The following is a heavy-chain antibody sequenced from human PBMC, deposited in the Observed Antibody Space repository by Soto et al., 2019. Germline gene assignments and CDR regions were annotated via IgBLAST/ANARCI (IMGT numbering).Heavy chain of an antibody. CDR2: IYHIGTT. CDR3: ARESIVGATRFDP. D-gene: IGHD1-26*01. J-gene: IGHJ5*02. Sequence: SETLSLTCTVSGDSVNSGSYYWTWIRQAPGKGLEWLGYIYHIGTTRYNPSLKSRATISLDTCKSQFSLRLTSVTAADTAVYFCARESIVGATRFDPWGHGTLVTVSS. V-gene: IGHV4-61*01. CDR1: GDSVNSGSYY.